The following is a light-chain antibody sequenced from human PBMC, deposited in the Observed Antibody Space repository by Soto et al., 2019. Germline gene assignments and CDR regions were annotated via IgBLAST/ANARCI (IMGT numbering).Light chain of an antibody. J-gene: IGKJ1*01. CDR3: QQYYTYPRT. V-gene: IGKV1-8*01. Sequence: AIRMTQSPSSLSASTGDRVTITCRASQYITSYLAWYQQKPGKAPKLLIYAASTLQSGVPSRFSGSGSGTDFTLTITCLQSEDFATYSCQQYYTYPRTFDQGTKVEIK. CDR2: AAS. CDR1: QYITSY.